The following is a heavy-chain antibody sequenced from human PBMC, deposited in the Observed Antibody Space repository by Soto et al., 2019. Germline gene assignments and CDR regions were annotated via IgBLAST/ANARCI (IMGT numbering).Heavy chain of an antibody. D-gene: IGHD5-18*01. Sequence: EVQLVESGGGLVQPGGSLRLSCAASGFTFSSYSMNWVRQAPGKGLEWVSYISSSSSTIYYADSVKGRFTISRDNAKNSLYLQMNSLRDEDTAVYYCASQRIQLWYRLDYWGQRTLVTVSS. J-gene: IGHJ4*02. CDR2: ISSSSSTI. CDR1: GFTFSSYS. CDR3: ASQRIQLWYRLDY. V-gene: IGHV3-48*02.